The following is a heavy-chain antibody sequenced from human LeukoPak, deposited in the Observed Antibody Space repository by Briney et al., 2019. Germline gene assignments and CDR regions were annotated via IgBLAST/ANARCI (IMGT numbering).Heavy chain of an antibody. J-gene: IGHJ5*02. Sequence: SETLSLTCTVSGGSFSSGSYYWGWLRQPPGKGLEWNGCIYYSGSTNYHPPLKRRVTISVDTSKNQFSLRLSSVPAADTAVYYCASHYYGSGSKNLFGPWGQGTLVTVSS. CDR1: GGSFSSGSYY. CDR2: IYYSGST. V-gene: IGHV4-61*01. CDR3: ASHYYGSGSKNLFGP. D-gene: IGHD3-10*01.